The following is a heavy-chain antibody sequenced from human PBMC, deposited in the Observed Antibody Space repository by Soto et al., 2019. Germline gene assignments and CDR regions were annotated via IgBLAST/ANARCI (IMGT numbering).Heavy chain of an antibody. J-gene: IGHJ4*02. CDR1: GGSISSGGYY. CDR3: ARVNDYGSYFDY. D-gene: IGHD4-17*01. V-gene: IGHV4-31*03. Sequence: PSETLSLTCTVSGGSISSGGYYWSWIRQHPGKGLEWIGYIYYSGSTYYNPSLKSRVTISVDTSKNQFSLKLSSVTAADTAVYYCARVNDYGSYFDYWGQGTLVTVSS. CDR2: IYYSGST.